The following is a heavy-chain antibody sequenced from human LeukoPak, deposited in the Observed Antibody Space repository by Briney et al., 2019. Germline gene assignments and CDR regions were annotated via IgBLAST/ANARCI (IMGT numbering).Heavy chain of an antibody. V-gene: IGHV5-51*01. CDR3: ARLPYYDTSGYLDY. J-gene: IGHJ4*02. CDR2: IYPGDSDT. CDR1: GYSFTSYR. D-gene: IGHD3-22*01. Sequence: GESLKISCKGSGYSFTSYRIGWVRQMPGKGLEWMGIIYPGDSDTRYSPSFQGQVTISVDKSISTAYLQWSSLKASDTAMYYCARLPYYDTSGYLDYWGQGTLVIVSS.